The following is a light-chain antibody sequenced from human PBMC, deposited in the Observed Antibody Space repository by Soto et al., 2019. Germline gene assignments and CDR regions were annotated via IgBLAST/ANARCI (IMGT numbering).Light chain of an antibody. J-gene: IGKJ5*01. CDR3: QQYASSPIT. CDR1: QSVSSNY. Sequence: EIVLTQSPGTLSLSPGERATLSCRASQSVSSNYLAWYQQKRGQAPRLLIYGASTRATGIPDRFSGSGSGTDFTLTITRLEPEDFAVYSCQQYASSPITFGHGTRLEIK. V-gene: IGKV3-20*01. CDR2: GAS.